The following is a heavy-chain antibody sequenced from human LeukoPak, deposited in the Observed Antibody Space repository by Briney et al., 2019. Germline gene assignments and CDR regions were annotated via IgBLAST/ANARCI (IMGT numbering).Heavy chain of an antibody. CDR2: IYYSGST. J-gene: IGHJ5*02. CDR1: GGSISSSSYY. Sequence: SETLSLTCTVSGGSISSSSYYWGWIRQPPGKGLEWIGSIYYSGSTCYNPSLKSRVTISVDTSKNQFSLKLSSVTAADTAVYYCARGTYYYGSGSYYNDLFDPWGQGTLVTVSS. D-gene: IGHD3-10*01. CDR3: ARGTYYYGSGSYYNDLFDP. V-gene: IGHV4-39*07.